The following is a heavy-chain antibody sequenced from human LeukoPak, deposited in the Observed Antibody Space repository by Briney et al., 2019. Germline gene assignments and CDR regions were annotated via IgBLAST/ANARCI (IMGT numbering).Heavy chain of an antibody. Sequence: SVKVSCKASGGTFSSYAISWVRQAPGQGLEWMGGIIPIFGTANYAQRFQGRVTITADESTSTAYMELSSLRSEDTAVYYCASQLSRGIAAYNDYWGQGTLVTVSS. J-gene: IGHJ4*02. D-gene: IGHD6-25*01. CDR2: IIPIFGTA. V-gene: IGHV1-69*13. CDR1: GGTFSSYA. CDR3: ASQLSRGIAAYNDY.